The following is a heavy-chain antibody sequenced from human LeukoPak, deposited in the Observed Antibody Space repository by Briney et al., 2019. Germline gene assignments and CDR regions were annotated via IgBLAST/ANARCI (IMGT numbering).Heavy chain of an antibody. CDR1: GYTFTSYD. CDR2: MNPNSGNT. D-gene: IGHD6-13*01. CDR3: ARDRGIAAADTFDP. J-gene: IGHJ5*02. Sequence: ASVKVSCTASGYTFTSYDINWVRQTTGQGLEWMGWMNPNSGNTDYAQKLQGRVTMTTDTSTRTAYMELRSLRSDDTAVYYCARDRGIAAADTFDPWGQGTLVIVSS. V-gene: IGHV1-8*02.